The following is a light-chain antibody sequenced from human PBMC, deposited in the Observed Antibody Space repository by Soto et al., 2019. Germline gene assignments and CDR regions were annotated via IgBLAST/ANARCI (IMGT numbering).Light chain of an antibody. CDR1: SSDVGGYNY. CDR2: EDS. CDR3: SSYGSTRTRYV. J-gene: IGLJ1*01. Sequence: QSVLTQPASVSGSPGQSVTISCTGTSSDVGGYNYVPWHHQHPGKAPKLMIYEDSNRPSGVSNRFSGSKSGNTASLTISGLQAEDEADYFCSSYGSTRTRYVFGTGTKLTVL. V-gene: IGLV2-14*01.